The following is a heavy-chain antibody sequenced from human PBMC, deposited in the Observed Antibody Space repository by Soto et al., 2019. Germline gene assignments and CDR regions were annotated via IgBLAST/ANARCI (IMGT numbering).Heavy chain of an antibody. CDR2: INPSGGST. CDR1: GYTFTSYY. CDR3: ARDLREIVVNQNWFDP. J-gene: IGHJ5*02. D-gene: IGHD3-22*01. Sequence: QVQLVQSGAEVKKPGASVKVSCKASGYTFTSYYMHWVRQAPGQGLEWMGIINPSGGSTSYAQKFQGRVTMTRDTSTSTVYMELSSLRSEDTAVYYCARDLREIVVNQNWFDPWGQGTLVTVSS. V-gene: IGHV1-46*01.